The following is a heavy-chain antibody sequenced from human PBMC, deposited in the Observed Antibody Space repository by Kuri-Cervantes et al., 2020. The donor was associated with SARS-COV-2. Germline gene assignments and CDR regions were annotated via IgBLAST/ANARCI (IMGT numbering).Heavy chain of an antibody. CDR2: FDPEDGET. V-gene: IGHV1-24*01. Sequence: ASVKVSCKASGYTFTGYYMHWVRQAPGKGLEWMGGFDPEDGETIYAQKFQGRVTMTEDTSTDTAYMELRSLRSDDTAVYYCARDQGYSSSWYLTWGQGTLVTVSS. D-gene: IGHD6-13*01. CDR1: GYTFTGYY. CDR3: ARDQGYSSSWYLT. J-gene: IGHJ5*02.